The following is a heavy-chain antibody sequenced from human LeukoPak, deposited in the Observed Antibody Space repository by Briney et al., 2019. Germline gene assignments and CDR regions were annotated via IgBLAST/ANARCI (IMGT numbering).Heavy chain of an antibody. Sequence: ASVKVSCKASGYTFTSYAMHWVRQAPGQRLEWMGWINAGNGNTKYSQKFQGRVTITRDTSASTAYMELSSLRSEDTAVYYCATQPGIAAAGDYYYYGMDVWGQGTTVTVSS. CDR2: INAGNGNT. CDR3: ATQPGIAAAGDYYYYGMDV. CDR1: GYTFTSYA. D-gene: IGHD6-13*01. V-gene: IGHV1-3*01. J-gene: IGHJ6*02.